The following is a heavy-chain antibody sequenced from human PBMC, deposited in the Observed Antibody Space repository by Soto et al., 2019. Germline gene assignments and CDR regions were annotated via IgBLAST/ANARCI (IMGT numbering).Heavy chain of an antibody. Sequence: GGSLRLSCAASGFTFSSYAMSWVRQAPGKGLEWVSAISGSGGSTYYADSVKGRFTISRDNSKNTLYLQMNSLRAEDTAVYYCANRPRAQPYCGGDCYSNAFDIWGQGTMVTVSS. D-gene: IGHD2-21*02. V-gene: IGHV3-23*01. CDR2: ISGSGGST. CDR3: ANRPRAQPYCGGDCYSNAFDI. J-gene: IGHJ3*02. CDR1: GFTFSSYA.